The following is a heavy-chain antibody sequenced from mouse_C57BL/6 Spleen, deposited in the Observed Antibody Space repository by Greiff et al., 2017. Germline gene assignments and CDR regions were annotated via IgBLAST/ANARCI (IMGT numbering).Heavy chain of an antibody. CDR2: IWSDGST. J-gene: IGHJ4*01. D-gene: IGHD2-3*01. V-gene: IGHV2-6-1*01. CDR3: ARHGEMVYYAMDY. CDR1: GFSLTSYG. Sequence: QVQLKESGPGLVAPSQSLSITCTVSGFSLTSYGVHWVRQPPGKGLEWLVVIWSDGSTTYNSALKSRLSISKDNSKSQVFLKMNSLQTDDTAMYYCARHGEMVYYAMDYWGQGTSVTVSS.